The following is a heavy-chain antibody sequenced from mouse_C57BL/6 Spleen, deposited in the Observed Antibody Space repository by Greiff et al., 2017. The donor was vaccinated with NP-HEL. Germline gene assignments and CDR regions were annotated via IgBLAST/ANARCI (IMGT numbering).Heavy chain of an antibody. V-gene: IGHV1-53*01. CDR1: GYTFTSYW. CDR2: INPSNGGT. Sequence: QVQLQQPGTELVKPGASVKLSCKASGYTFTSYWMHWVKQRPGQGLEWIGNINPSNGGTNYNEKFKSKATLTADKSSSTAYMQLSSLTTEDSAVYYCARVDYEMDTSHDYAMGGWGKGASVTV. J-gene: IGHJ4*01. CDR3: ARVDYEMDTSHDYAMGG. D-gene: IGHD2-3*01.